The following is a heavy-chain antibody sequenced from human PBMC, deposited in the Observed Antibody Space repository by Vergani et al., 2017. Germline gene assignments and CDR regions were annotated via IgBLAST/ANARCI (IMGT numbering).Heavy chain of an antibody. CDR2: IWYDGSNK. D-gene: IGHD3-22*01. V-gene: IGHV3-33*01. J-gene: IGHJ5*02. CDR3: ARDSPWYYDSSGYNWFDP. Sequence: QVQLVESGGGVVQPGRSLRLSCAASGFTFSSYGMHWVRQAPGKGLEWVAVIWYDGSNKYYADSVKGRFTISRDNSKNTLYLQMNSLRAEDTAVYYCARDSPWYYDSSGYNWFDPWGRGTLVTVSS. CDR1: GFTFSSYG.